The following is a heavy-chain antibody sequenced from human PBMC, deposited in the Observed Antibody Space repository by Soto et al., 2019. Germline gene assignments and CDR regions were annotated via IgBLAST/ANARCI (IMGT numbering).Heavy chain of an antibody. V-gene: IGHV3-15*07. CDR1: GLTISNAW. J-gene: IGHJ6*04. CDR3: TTGSVEGV. Sequence: EVQLVESGGGFIYPGGSLRLSCAASGLTISNAWMNWVRQAPGKGLEWVGLIKTNTEGGTTDYAAAVKGRFTVSRDDSKNTLYLQMNSLKTEDTAVYYCTTGSVEGVWGKGTTVTVSS. D-gene: IGHD2-15*01. CDR2: IKTNTEGGTT.